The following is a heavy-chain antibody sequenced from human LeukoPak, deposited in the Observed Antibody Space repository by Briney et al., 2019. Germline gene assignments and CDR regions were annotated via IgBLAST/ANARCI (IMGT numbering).Heavy chain of an antibody. Sequence: ASVTVSCKASGYTFTGYYMHWVRQAPGQGLEWMGWINPNSGGTNYAQKFQGRVTMTRDTAISTAYMELSRLRSDDTAVYYCARVQNRGSKDWFDPWGQGTLVTVSS. CDR2: INPNSGGT. CDR1: GYTFTGYY. D-gene: IGHD1-26*01. CDR3: ARVQNRGSKDWFDP. V-gene: IGHV1-2*02. J-gene: IGHJ5*02.